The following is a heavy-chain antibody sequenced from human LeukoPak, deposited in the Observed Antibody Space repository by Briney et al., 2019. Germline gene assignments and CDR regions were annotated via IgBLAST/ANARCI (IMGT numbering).Heavy chain of an antibody. V-gene: IGHV3-21*01. CDR1: GFTFSSYS. Sequence: GGSLRLSCAASGFTFSSYSMNWVRQAPGQGLEWVSSISSSSSYIYYADSVKGRFTISRNNAKNSLYLQMNSLRAEDTAVYYCASLYYDFWSGYWWDYYYGMDVWGQGTTVTVSS. J-gene: IGHJ6*02. D-gene: IGHD3-3*01. CDR3: ASLYYDFWSGYWWDYYYGMDV. CDR2: ISSSSSYI.